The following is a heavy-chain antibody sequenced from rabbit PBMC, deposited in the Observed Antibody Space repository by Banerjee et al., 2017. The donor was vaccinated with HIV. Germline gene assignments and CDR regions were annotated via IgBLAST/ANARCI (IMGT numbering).Heavy chain of an antibody. D-gene: IGHD4-1*01. J-gene: IGHJ6*01. Sequence: QSLEESGGDLVKPGASLTLTCTASGFSFSSTYYTCWVRQAPGKGLEWIACIYTGDGSTYYASWAKGRFTISKTSSTTVTLQMTSLTAADTATYFCARNNRLWGPGTLVTVS. CDR1: GFSFSSTYY. CDR2: IYTGDGST. CDR3: ARNNRL. V-gene: IGHV1S40*01.